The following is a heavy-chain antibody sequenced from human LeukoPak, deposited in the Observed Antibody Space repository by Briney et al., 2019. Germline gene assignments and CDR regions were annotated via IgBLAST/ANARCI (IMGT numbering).Heavy chain of an antibody. Sequence: PSETLSLTCAVYGGSFSGYYWSWIRQPPGKGLEWIGEINHSGSTNYNPPLKSRVTISVDTSKNQFSLKLSSVTAADTAVYYCARAQPPIVGATRHRFDPWGQGTLVTVSS. CDR1: GGSFSGYY. J-gene: IGHJ5*02. D-gene: IGHD1-26*01. CDR2: INHSGST. V-gene: IGHV4-34*01. CDR3: ARAQPPIVGATRHRFDP.